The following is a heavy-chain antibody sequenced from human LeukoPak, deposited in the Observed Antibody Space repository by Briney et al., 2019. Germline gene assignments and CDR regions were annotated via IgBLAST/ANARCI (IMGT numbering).Heavy chain of an antibody. Sequence: PGGSLRLSCAASGFTFSSYEMNWVRQAPGKGLEWVSYISSSGSTIYYADSVKGRFTISRDNAENSLYLQMNSLRAEDTAVYYCARDEGTDYFDYWGQGTLSPSPQ. J-gene: IGHJ4*02. CDR1: GFTFSSYE. CDR2: ISSSGSTI. CDR3: ARDEGTDYFDY. V-gene: IGHV3-48*03.